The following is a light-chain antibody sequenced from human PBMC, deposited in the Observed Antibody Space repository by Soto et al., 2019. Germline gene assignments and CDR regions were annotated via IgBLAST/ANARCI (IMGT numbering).Light chain of an antibody. J-gene: IGKJ1*01. CDR2: DAS. CDR3: QQYNNYPRT. Sequence: DIEMTQSPSTLSASIGDGVTITCRASEIISGWLAWYQQQPGKAPKLLIYDASNLESGVPSRFSGSGSGTEFTLAISSLQPDDFATYYCQQYNNYPRTFRQGTKVEI. CDR1: EIISGW. V-gene: IGKV1-5*01.